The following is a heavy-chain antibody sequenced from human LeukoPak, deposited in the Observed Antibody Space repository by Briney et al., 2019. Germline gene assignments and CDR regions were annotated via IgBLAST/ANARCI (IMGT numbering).Heavy chain of an antibody. Sequence: GGSLRLSCAASGFTFSSYEMNWVRQAPGKGLEWVSYISSSSSYIYYADSVKGRFTISRDNAKNSLYLQMNSLRAEDTAVYYCARVEAKYDILTGYDYWGQGTLVTVSS. J-gene: IGHJ4*02. CDR2: ISSSSSYI. CDR3: ARVEAKYDILTGYDY. V-gene: IGHV3-21*05. CDR1: GFTFSSYE. D-gene: IGHD3-9*01.